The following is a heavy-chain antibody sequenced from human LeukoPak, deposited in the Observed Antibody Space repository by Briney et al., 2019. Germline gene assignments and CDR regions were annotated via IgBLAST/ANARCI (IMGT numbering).Heavy chain of an antibody. V-gene: IGHV3-30*18. D-gene: IGHD3-3*01. CDR2: ISYDGSNK. CDR1: GFTFSSYG. CDR3: AKEFGVVIGWFDP. Sequence: GGSLRLSCAASGFTFSSYGMHWVRQAPGKGLEWVAVISYDGSNKYYADSVKGRFTISRDNSKNTLYLQMNSLRAEDTAVYYCAKEFGVVIGWFDPWGQGTLVTVSS. J-gene: IGHJ5*02.